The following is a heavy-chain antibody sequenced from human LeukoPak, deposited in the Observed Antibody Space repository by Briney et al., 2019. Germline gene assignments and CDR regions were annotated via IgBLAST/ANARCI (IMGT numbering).Heavy chain of an antibody. CDR1: GDSVFSNSAA. J-gene: IGHJ6*02. CDR3: ARVLAVGATTPFHYYYGMDV. D-gene: IGHD1-26*01. CDR2: TYYRSKWYN. V-gene: IGHV6-1*01. Sequence: SQTLSLTCAISGDSVFSNSAAWNWIRQSPSRGLEWLGRTYYRSKWYNDYAVSVKSRITINPDTSKNQFSLQLNSVTPEDTAVYYCARVLAVGATTPFHYYYGMDVWGQGTTVTVSS.